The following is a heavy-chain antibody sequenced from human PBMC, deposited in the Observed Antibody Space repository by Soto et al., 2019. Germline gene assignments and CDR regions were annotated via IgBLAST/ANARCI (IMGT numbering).Heavy chain of an antibody. J-gene: IGHJ6*03. V-gene: IGHV1-18*01. CDR3: ARVGYYDFWSGYYSGVGDYYYYMDV. CDR1: GYTFTSYG. CDR2: ISAYNGNT. D-gene: IGHD3-3*01. Sequence: ASVKVSCKASGYTFTSYGISWVRQAPGQGLEWMGWISAYNGNTNYAQKLQGRVTMTTDTSTSTAYMELGSLRSDDTAVYYCARVGYYDFWSGYYSGVGDYYYYMDVRGKGTTVTASS.